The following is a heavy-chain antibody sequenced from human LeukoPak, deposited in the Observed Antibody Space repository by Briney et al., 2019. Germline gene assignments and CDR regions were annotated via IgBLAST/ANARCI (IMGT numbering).Heavy chain of an antibody. Sequence: DRAETLSLICTVSGGSISIYYGSWTRQPPGGGRVCIGYMYYRGSHNYHTPLKGRVTIPENTSKNHFYLKLSSVTAADTAVYYCARHSRGKKVRGVIIPHFDYWGQGTMVTVSS. V-gene: IGHV4-59*08. CDR3: ARHSRGKKVRGVIIPHFDY. J-gene: IGHJ4*02. CDR1: GGSISIYY. D-gene: IGHD3-10*01. CDR2: MYYRGSH.